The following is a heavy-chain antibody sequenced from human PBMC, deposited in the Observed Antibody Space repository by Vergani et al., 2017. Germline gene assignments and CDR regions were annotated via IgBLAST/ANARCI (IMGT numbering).Heavy chain of an antibody. CDR2: ISYDGSNK. CDR3: ARDEAAAGALYYYYMDV. J-gene: IGHJ6*03. CDR1: GFTFSSYA. D-gene: IGHD6-13*01. Sequence: QVQLVESGGGVVQPGRSLRLSCAASGFTFSSYAMHWVRQAQGKGLEWVAVISYDGSNKYYADSVKGRFTISRDNSKNTLYLQMNSLRAEDTAVYYCARDEAAAGALYYYYMDVWGKGTTVTVSS. V-gene: IGHV3-30*04.